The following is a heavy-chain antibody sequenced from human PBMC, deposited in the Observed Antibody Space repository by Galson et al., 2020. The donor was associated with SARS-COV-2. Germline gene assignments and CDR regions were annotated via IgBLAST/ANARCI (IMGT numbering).Heavy chain of an antibody. CDR2: IYYSGST. Sequence: SETLSLTCTVSGGSISSGGYYWSWIRQHPGKGLEWIGYIYYSGSTYYNPSLKSRVTISVDTSKNQFSLKLSSVTAADTAVYYCARRRITIFGVVPDYYYMDVWGKGTTVTVSS. CDR3: ARRRITIFGVVPDYYYMDV. V-gene: IGHV4-31*03. J-gene: IGHJ6*03. CDR1: GGSISSGGYY. D-gene: IGHD3-3*01.